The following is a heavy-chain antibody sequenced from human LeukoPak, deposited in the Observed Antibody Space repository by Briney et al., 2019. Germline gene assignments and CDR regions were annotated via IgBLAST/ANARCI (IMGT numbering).Heavy chain of an antibody. V-gene: IGHV4-4*07. CDR2: IDSSGST. Sequence: PSETLSLTCTVSGGSISSYYWTWIRQPAGKGLEWIGRIDSSGSTNYNPSLKSRLTISVDTSKNQFSLRVSSVTAADTAVYYCARGPPLDYWGQGTLVTVSS. CDR3: ARGPPLDY. CDR1: GGSISSYY. J-gene: IGHJ4*02.